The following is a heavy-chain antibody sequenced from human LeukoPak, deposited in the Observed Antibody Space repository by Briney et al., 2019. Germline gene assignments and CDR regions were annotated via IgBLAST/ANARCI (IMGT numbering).Heavy chain of an antibody. V-gene: IGHV1-69*05. D-gene: IGHD6-19*01. Sequence: SVKVSCKASGGTFSSYAISWVRQAPGQGLEWMGGIIPIFGTANYAQKFQGRVTITTDESTSTAYMELSSLRSEDTAVYYCARCFDSGWSQSWTTDYWGQGTLVTVSS. CDR1: GGTFSSYA. CDR3: ARCFDSGWSQSWTTDY. J-gene: IGHJ4*02. CDR2: IIPIFGTA.